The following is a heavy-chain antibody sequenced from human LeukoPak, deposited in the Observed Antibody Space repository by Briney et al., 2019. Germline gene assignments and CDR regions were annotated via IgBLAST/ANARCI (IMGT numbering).Heavy chain of an antibody. D-gene: IGHD1-26*01. CDR3: ARDLRYGAVVGAGLREYYFDY. CDR1: GYTFTSYG. CDR2: ISAYNGNT. V-gene: IGHV1-18*01. Sequence: ASVKVSCKASGYTFTSYGISWVRQAPGQGLEWMGWISAYNGNTNYAQKLQGRVTMTRDTSTSTVYMELSSLRSEDTAVYYCARDLRYGAVVGAGLREYYFDYWGQGTLVTVSS. J-gene: IGHJ4*02.